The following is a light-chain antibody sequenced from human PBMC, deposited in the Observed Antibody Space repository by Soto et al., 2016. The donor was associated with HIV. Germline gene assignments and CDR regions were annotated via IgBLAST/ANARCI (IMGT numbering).Light chain of an antibody. CDR2: EVS. J-gene: IGKJ5*01. CDR1: QNVLRSDGKTF. V-gene: IGKV2D-29*01. CDR3: MQNKEFPT. Sequence: DIVMTQTPLSLSVTPGQPASMFCKSSQNVLRSDGKTFLSWFLQKAGQPPQLLIYEVSNRFYGVPDRFTGSGSGTDFTLNISRVEAADVGVYYCMQNKEFPTLGQGTRLDIK.